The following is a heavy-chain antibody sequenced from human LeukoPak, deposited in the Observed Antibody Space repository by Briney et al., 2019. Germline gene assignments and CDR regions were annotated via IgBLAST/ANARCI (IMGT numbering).Heavy chain of an antibody. V-gene: IGHV1-18*01. J-gene: IGHJ4*02. D-gene: IGHD3-3*01. CDR1: GYTFTSYG. CDR2: ISAYNGNT. Sequence: GASVKVSCKASGYTFTSYGISWVRQAPGQGLEWMGWISAYNGNTNYAQKLQGRVTMTTGTSTSTAYMELRSLRSDDTAVYYCARDEPRITIFGVVILKRLDYWGQGTLVTVSS. CDR3: ARDEPRITIFGVVILKRLDY.